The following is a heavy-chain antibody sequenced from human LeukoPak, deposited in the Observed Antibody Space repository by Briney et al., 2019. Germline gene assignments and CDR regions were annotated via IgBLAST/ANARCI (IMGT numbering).Heavy chain of an antibody. J-gene: IGHJ4*02. CDR3: ARQRGSGCLDY. CDR2: IKQDGSET. V-gene: IGHV3-7*01. D-gene: IGHD6-19*01. Sequence: GGSLRLSCAASRFTLSNYWMSWLRQARGKGLEWVANIKQDGSETYYVDSGKGRFTISRDNAKNSLSLQMNSLRAEDTAVYYCARQRGSGCLDYWGQGTLVTVSS. CDR1: RFTLSNYW.